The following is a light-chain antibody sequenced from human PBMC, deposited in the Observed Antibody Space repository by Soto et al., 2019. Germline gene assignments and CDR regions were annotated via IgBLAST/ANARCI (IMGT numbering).Light chain of an antibody. J-gene: IGKJ3*01. V-gene: IGKV4-1*01. Sequence: DIVMTQSPDSLAVSLGERATINCKSSQSVLYSSNNKNYLAWYEQKPGQPPKLLIYWASTRESGVPDRFRGSGSGTDFFLAISSLQAEDVAVYYCQQYYHTPPAVGPGTKVDS. CDR2: WAS. CDR3: QQYYHTPPA. CDR1: QSVLYSSNNKNY.